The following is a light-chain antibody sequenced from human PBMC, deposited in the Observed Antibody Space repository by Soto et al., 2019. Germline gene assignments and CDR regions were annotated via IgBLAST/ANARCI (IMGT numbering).Light chain of an antibody. J-gene: IGKJ4*01. CDR2: KAS. CDR3: QHYNEYPLT. V-gene: IGKV1-5*03. Sequence: DIEMTQSPFTLSASVGDRVTITCRASRSISTNLAWYQQKPGKTPNLLIYKASTLQSGVPSRFSGSGFGTEFTLTVNSLQPDDFATYFCQHYNEYPLTFGGGTKVEIK. CDR1: RSISTN.